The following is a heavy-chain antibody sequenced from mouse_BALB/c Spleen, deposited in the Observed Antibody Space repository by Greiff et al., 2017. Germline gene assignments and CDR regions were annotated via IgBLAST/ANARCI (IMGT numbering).Heavy chain of an antibody. V-gene: IGHV3-6*02. J-gene: IGHJ2*01. CDR2: ISYDGSN. CDR3: AREGLRSSYFDY. D-gene: IGHD1-1*01. CDR1: GYSITSGYY. Sequence: VQLQQSGPGLVKPSQSLSLTCSVTGYSITSGYYWNWIRQFPGNKLEWMGYISYDGSNNYNPSLKNRISITRDTSKNQFFLKLNSVTTEDTATYYCAREGLRSSYFDYWGQGTTLTVSS.